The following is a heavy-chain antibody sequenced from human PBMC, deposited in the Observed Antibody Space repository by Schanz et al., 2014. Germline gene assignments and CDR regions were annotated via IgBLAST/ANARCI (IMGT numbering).Heavy chain of an antibody. CDR3: ARDGVDAAAGGNY. CDR1: GGTFSSYS. CDR2: INPIGGST. Sequence: QVQLVQSGAEVKKPGSSVKVSCKASGGTFSSYSISWVRQAPGQGLEWMGIINPIGGSTTYAQKFRGAVTMTRDTSTSTVYMELSSLRSEDTAVYYCARDGVDAAAGGNYWGQGTLVTVSS. D-gene: IGHD6-13*01. V-gene: IGHV1-46*03. J-gene: IGHJ4*02.